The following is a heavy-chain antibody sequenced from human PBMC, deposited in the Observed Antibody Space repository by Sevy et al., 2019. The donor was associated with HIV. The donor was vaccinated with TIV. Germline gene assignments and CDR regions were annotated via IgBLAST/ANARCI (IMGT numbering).Heavy chain of an antibody. Sequence: GGSLRLSCAASGFTFSSYEMSWVRQAPGKGLEWVSYISRSGSTINYADSVKGRFTISRDNAKNSLYLQINSLRAEDTAVYYCARENTMIEEPGWFDPWGQGTLVTVSS. CDR1: GFTFSSYE. CDR2: ISRSGSTI. V-gene: IGHV3-11*01. D-gene: IGHD3-22*01. J-gene: IGHJ5*02. CDR3: ARENTMIEEPGWFDP.